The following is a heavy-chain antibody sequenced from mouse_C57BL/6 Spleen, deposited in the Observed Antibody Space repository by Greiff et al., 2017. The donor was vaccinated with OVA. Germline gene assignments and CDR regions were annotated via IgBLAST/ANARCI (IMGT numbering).Heavy chain of an antibody. D-gene: IGHD2-1*01. CDR2: IYPRDGST. CDR3: AREFYGNYVYYAMDY. J-gene: IGHJ4*01. V-gene: IGHV1-85*01. Sequence: QVHVKQSGPELVKPGASVKLSCKASGYTFTSYDINWVKQRPGQGLEWIGWIYPRDGSTKYNEKFKGKATLTVDTSSSTAYMELHSLTSEDSAVYFCAREFYGNYVYYAMDYWGQGTSVTVSS. CDR1: GYTFTSYD.